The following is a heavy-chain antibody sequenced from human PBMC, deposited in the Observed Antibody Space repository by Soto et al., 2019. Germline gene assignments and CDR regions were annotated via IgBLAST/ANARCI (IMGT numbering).Heavy chain of an antibody. V-gene: IGHV3-23*01. CDR2: ISYGGGTT. Sequence: GGSLRLSCAASEFTFSNYAMSWVRQAPGEGLEWVSAISYGGGTTYYADSVKGRFTISRDNSKNTLYLQMNSLRAEDTAVYYCAKNPGYYYDSTGYHFDYWGQGTLVTVSS. CDR1: EFTFSNYA. D-gene: IGHD3-22*01. J-gene: IGHJ4*02. CDR3: AKNPGYYYDSTGYHFDY.